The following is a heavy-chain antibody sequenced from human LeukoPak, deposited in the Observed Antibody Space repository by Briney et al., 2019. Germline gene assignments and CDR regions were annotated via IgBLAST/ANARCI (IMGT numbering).Heavy chain of an antibody. CDR1: GGSISGYY. V-gene: IGHV4-4*09. J-gene: IGHJ5*02. Sequence: PSETLSLTCTVSGGSISGYYWSWIRQPPGKGLEWIGYIYTSGSTNYNPSLKSRVTISMDTSKNQFSLKLSSVTAADTAVYYCARHQSYCTSTSCYTEWFDPWGQGTLVTVSS. D-gene: IGHD2-2*02. CDR2: IYTSGST. CDR3: ARHQSYCTSTSCYTEWFDP.